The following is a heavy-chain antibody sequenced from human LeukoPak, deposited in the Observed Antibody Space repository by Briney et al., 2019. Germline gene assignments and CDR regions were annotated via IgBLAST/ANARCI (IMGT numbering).Heavy chain of an antibody. CDR1: GGSFSGYY. V-gene: IGHV4-34*01. Sequence: SETLSLTCAVYGGSFSGYYWTWIRLPPGKGLEWIGEINHSGSTSYNPSLKSRVTISVDTSNNQFSLKLSSVTAADTAVYYCARRLDLWGRGTLVTVSS. CDR2: INHSGST. J-gene: IGHJ2*01. CDR3: ARRLDL.